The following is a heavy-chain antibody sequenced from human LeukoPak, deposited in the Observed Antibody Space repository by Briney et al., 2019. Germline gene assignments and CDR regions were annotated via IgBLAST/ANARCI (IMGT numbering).Heavy chain of an antibody. CDR1: GITLSNYG. CDR2: ISGSGGST. Sequence: QPGGSLRLSCAVSGITLSNYGTSWVRQAPGKGLEWVAGISGSGGSTNYADSVKGRFTVSRDNPENTLYLQMNSLRAEDTAVYFCAKRGVVIRVILVGFHKEAYYFDSWGQGALVTVSS. V-gene: IGHV3-23*01. D-gene: IGHD3-22*01. J-gene: IGHJ4*02. CDR3: AKRGVVIRVILVGFHKEAYYFDS.